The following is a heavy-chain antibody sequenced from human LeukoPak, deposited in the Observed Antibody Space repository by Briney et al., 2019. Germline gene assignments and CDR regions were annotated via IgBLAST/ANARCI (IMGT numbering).Heavy chain of an antibody. J-gene: IGHJ4*02. D-gene: IGHD3-22*01. V-gene: IGHV3-23*01. CDR1: GFTFSSYA. CDR3: AKDRGWSYYDSSGYSSQVDY. Sequence: GGSLRLSCAASGFTFSSYAMSWVRQAPGKGLEWVSAISGSGGSTYYADSVKGRFTISRDNSKNTLYLQMNSLRAEDTAVYYCAKDRGWSYYDSSGYSSQVDYWGQGTLVIVSS. CDR2: ISGSGGST.